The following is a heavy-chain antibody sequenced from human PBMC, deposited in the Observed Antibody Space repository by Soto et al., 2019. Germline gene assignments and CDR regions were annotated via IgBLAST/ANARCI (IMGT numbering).Heavy chain of an antibody. J-gene: IGHJ3*02. CDR3: AKDREMATTNAFDI. CDR2: ISWNSGSI. Sequence: GGSMRLSCAASGFTFSSYAMHWVRQAPGKGLEWVSGISWNSGSIGYADSVKGRFTISRDNAKNSLYLQMNSLRAEDTALYYCAKDREMATTNAFDIWGQGTMVTVSS. V-gene: IGHV3-9*01. CDR1: GFTFSSYA. D-gene: IGHD5-12*01.